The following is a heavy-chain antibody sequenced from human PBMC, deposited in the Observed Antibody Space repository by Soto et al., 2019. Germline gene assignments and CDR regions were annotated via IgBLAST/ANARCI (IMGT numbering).Heavy chain of an antibody. CDR1: GGTFSSHA. V-gene: IGHV1-69*13. J-gene: IGHJ6*02. CDR2: IIPFFKAT. D-gene: IGHD3-22*01. Sequence: ASVKVSCKASGGTFSSHAFSWVRQAPGQGLEWMGVIIPFFKATNYARKFQDRLTITADDSTNTLYMDLYSLSSEDTAVYYCATDVTVNYYDGNYSYYAMDVWGQGTTVTVSS. CDR3: ATDVTVNYYDGNYSYYAMDV.